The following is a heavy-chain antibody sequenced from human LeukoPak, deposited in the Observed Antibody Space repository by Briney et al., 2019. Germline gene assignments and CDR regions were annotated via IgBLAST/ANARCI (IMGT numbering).Heavy chain of an antibody. V-gene: IGHV3-13*01. CDR1: GFTFSNYD. J-gene: IGHJ6*02. CDR3: ARAGHCSSASCYRNYGMDV. CDR2: ISTGGDT. Sequence: GGSLRLSCATSGFTFSNYDMHWVRQGSGKSLEWVSAISTGGDTYYPGSVKGRFTISRENAKNSLYLQMNSLRAGDTAVYYCARAGHCSSASCYRNYGMDVWGQGTTVTVSS. D-gene: IGHD2-2*01.